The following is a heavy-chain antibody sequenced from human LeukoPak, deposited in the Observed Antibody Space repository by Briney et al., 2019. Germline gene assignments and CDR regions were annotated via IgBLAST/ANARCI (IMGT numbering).Heavy chain of an antibody. V-gene: IGHV4-61*02. CDR3: ARSLRFAYAFDI. CDR1: GGSISSGSYY. D-gene: IGHD3-3*01. J-gene: IGHJ3*02. Sequence: SQTLPLTCTVSGGSISSGSYYWSWIRQPAGKGLEWIGRIYTSGSTNYNPSLKSRVTISVDTSKNQFSLKLSSVTAADTAVYYCARSLRFAYAFDIWGQGTMVTVSS. CDR2: IYTSGST.